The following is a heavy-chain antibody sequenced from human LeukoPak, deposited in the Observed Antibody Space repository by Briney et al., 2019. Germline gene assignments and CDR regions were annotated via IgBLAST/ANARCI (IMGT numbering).Heavy chain of an antibody. J-gene: IGHJ4*02. V-gene: IGHV1-2*02. CDR3: AGGLTSGSDY. CDR1: GYTFTGYY. D-gene: IGHD3-16*01. Sequence: ASVKLSCKASGYTFTGYYIHCVRQAPGQGLEWMGWINPNTGGTNYAQKFQGRVTMTRDTSISTAYMELSRLRSDDTAVYYCAGGLTSGSDYWAREPWSPSPQ. CDR2: INPNTGGT.